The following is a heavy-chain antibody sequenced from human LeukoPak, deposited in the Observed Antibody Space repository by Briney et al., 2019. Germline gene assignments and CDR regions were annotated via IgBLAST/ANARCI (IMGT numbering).Heavy chain of an antibody. J-gene: IGHJ5*02. CDR3: ARVWQQGNWFDP. V-gene: IGHV1-8*01. D-gene: IGHD6-13*01. CDR2: MNPNSGNT. Sequence: ASVKVSCKASGYTFNSYDINWVRQATGQGLEWMGWMNPNSGNTGYAQKFQGRVTMTRNTSISTAYMELSSLRSEDTAVYYCARVWQQGNWFDPWGQGTLVTVSS. CDR1: GYTFNSYD.